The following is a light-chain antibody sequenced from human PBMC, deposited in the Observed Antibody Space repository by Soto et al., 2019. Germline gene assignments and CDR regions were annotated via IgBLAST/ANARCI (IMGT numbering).Light chain of an antibody. Sequence: QSALTQPASVSGSPGQSITISCTGTSNDVGGYDYVSWYQLHPRKAPKLKAFEVSNRPSGVSYRFSGSKSGNTASLTISGLQAEDEADYFCSSYSISTAYLFGTGTKLTVL. CDR3: SSYSISTAYL. CDR2: EVS. V-gene: IGLV2-14*01. J-gene: IGLJ1*01. CDR1: SNDVGGYDY.